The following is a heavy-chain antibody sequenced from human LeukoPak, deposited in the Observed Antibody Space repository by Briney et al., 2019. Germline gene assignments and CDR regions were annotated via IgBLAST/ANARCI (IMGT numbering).Heavy chain of an antibody. CDR1: GFTFSGYS. CDR3: ARYNWNDIYYYYGMEV. CDR2: IYSGGST. V-gene: IGHV3-53*01. J-gene: IGHJ6*02. D-gene: IGHD1-20*01. Sequence: GGSLRLSCAASGFTFSGYSMNWVRQAAGKGLEWVSVIYSGGSTYYADSVKGRFTISRDNSKNTLYLQMSSLRGEDTAVYYCARYNWNDIYYYYGMEVWGQGTTVTVSS.